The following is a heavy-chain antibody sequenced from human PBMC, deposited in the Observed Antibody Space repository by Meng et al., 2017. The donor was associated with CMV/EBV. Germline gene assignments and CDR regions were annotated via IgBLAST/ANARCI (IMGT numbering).Heavy chain of an antibody. D-gene: IGHD4-23*01. V-gene: IGHV3-9*01. Sequence: GGSLRLSCAASGFTFVDYAMHWVRQAPGKGLDWVSGISWNSGSIGYADSVKGRFTIPRDSAKNSLYLQMNSLRAEDTALYYCAKDIGYGGNSLYGMDVWGQGTTVTVSS. CDR2: ISWNSGSI. J-gene: IGHJ6*02. CDR1: GFTFVDYA. CDR3: AKDIGYGGNSLYGMDV.